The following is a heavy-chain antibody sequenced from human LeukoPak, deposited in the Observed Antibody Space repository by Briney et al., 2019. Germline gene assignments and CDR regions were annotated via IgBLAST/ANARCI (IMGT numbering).Heavy chain of an antibody. J-gene: IGHJ5*02. CDR2: IGTAGDT. V-gene: IGHV3-13*04. CDR1: GFTFSSYD. D-gene: IGHD2-15*01. CDR3: ARAPPGYCSGGSCSRPLDL. Sequence: GGSLRLSCAASGFTFSSYDMHWVRQATGKGLEWFSAIGTAGDTYYPGSVKGRFTISRENAKNSLYLQMNSLRAGDTAVYYCARAPPGYCSGGSCSRPLDLWGQGTLVTVSS.